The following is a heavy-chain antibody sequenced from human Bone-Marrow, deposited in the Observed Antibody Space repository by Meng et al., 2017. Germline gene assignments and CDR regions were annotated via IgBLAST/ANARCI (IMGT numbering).Heavy chain of an antibody. Sequence: GQVQGRGPGRVKPSATLSLTGAVSGGSISSPNWWSWVRQPPGRGLEWIGEIYHSGSTTYNPSLLSRVTISVDKSKNQFSLKLSSVTAADTAIYYCARVIYRPSGHNYFDPWGQGTLVTVSS. CDR3: ARVIYRPSGHNYFDP. D-gene: IGHD1-26*01. CDR1: GGSISSPNW. CDR2: IYHSGST. V-gene: IGHV4-4*02. J-gene: IGHJ5*02.